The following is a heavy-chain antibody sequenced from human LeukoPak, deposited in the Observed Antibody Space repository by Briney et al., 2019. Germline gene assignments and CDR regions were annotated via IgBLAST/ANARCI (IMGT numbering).Heavy chain of an antibody. D-gene: IGHD4-17*01. J-gene: IGHJ4*02. V-gene: IGHV3-9*01. CDR2: ITWNSGSI. CDR1: GFTFDDYA. Sequence: GRSLRLSCAASGFTFDDYAMHWVRQAPGKGLEWVSGITWNSGSIGYADSVKGRFTISRDNAKNSLYLQMNSLRAEDTALYYRAKEFLNYGDYRLPSNPLNYWGRGTRV. CDR3: AKEFLNYGDYRLPSNPLNY.